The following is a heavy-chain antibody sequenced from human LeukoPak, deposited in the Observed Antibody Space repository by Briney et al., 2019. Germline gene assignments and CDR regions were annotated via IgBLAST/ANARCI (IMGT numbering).Heavy chain of an antibody. CDR2: LYYSGST. Sequence: NPSETLSLTCSVSGGSISSSNYYWGWIRQPPGKGLEWIGSLYYSGSTYYNPSLKSRVTISVDTSKNQFSLKLSSVTAADTAVYYCARQTEWILGYRGGIGWFDPWGQGTLVTVSS. V-gene: IGHV4-39*07. CDR3: ARQTEWILGYRGGIGWFDP. D-gene: IGHD5-18*01. CDR1: GGSISSSNYY. J-gene: IGHJ5*02.